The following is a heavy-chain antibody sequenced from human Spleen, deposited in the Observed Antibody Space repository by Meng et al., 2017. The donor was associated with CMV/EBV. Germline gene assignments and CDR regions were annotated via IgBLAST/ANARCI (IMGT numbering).Heavy chain of an antibody. CDR1: GFTFDDYI. CDR2: ISWDGSRT. CDR3: AKDKHTSGWPYYFDN. Sequence: GESLKISCAASGFTFDDYIMHWVRQPPGKGLEWVSLISWDGSRTSYADSVKGRFTISRDNGKNSLYLQMNSLRTEDTAFYYCAKDKHTSGWPYYFDNWGQGTLVTVS. D-gene: IGHD6-19*01. V-gene: IGHV3-43*01. J-gene: IGHJ4*02.